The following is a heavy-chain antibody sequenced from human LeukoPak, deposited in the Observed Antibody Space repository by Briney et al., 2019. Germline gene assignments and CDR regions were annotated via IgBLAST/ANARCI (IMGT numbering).Heavy chain of an antibody. V-gene: IGHV4-38-2*01. J-gene: IGHJ5*02. Sequence: PSETLSLTCAVSGYSISSGYYWGWIRQPPGKGLEWIGSIYHSGSWSTYYNPSLKRRVTISVDTSKNQFSLKLSSVTAADTAVYYCARVGGYGDYHWGQGTLVTVSS. CDR1: GYSISSGYY. D-gene: IGHD4-17*01. CDR3: ARVGGYGDYH. CDR2: IYHSGSWST.